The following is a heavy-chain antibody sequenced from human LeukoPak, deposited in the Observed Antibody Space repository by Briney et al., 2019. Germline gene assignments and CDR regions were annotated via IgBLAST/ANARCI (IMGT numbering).Heavy chain of an antibody. J-gene: IGHJ6*03. Sequence: PSETLSLNCTVSGGSISSYYWSWIRQPPGKGLEWIGYIYYSGSTNYHPSLKSRVTISVDTSKNQFSLKLSSVTAADTAVYYCAREGSEYYDFWSGYYTGGYYYYYMDVWGKGTTVTVSS. CDR3: AREGSEYYDFWSGYYTGGYYYYYMDV. V-gene: IGHV4-59*01. CDR2: IYYSGST. CDR1: GGSISSYY. D-gene: IGHD3-3*01.